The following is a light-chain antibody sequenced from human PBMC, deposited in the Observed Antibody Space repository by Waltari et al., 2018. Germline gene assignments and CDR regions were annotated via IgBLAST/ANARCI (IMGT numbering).Light chain of an antibody. V-gene: IGKV3-11*01. Sequence: EIVLIQYPATLSLSPGERDTLSCRASQSVSSYFAWYQQKPGQAPRLLIYDASNRATGIPARFSGSGSGTDFTLTISSLEPEDFAVYYCQQRSNWPLTFGGGTKVEIK. CDR1: QSVSSY. CDR2: DAS. J-gene: IGKJ4*01. CDR3: QQRSNWPLT.